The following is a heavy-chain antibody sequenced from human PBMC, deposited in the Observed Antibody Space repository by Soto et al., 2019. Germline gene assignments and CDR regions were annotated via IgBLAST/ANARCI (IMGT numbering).Heavy chain of an antibody. CDR1: GFTVSSNS. V-gene: IGHV3-66*01. D-gene: IGHD3-10*01. J-gene: IGHJ4*02. Sequence: EVQLVESGGGLVQPGGSLRLSCAASGFTVSSNSMSWVRQAPGKGLEWVSLIYSDGTTYYADSVKGRFTISRDNSKNTLYLQMNSLRAEDTAVYYCARDRSGSNWGQGTLVTVSS. CDR2: IYSDGTT. CDR3: ARDRSGSN.